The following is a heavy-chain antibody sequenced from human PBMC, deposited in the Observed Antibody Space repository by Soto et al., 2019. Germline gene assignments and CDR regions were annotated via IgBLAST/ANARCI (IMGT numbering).Heavy chain of an antibody. CDR3: VRDRGYCSSTSCYPLMDV. V-gene: IGHV3-48*02. D-gene: IGHD2-2*01. CDR2: ISSSSSTI. Sequence: GGSLRLSCAASGFIFSGYSMNWVRQAPGKGLEWVSYISSSSSTIYYADSVKGRFTISRDNAKNSLYLQMNSLRDEDTAVYYCVRDRGYCSSTSCYPLMDVWGQGTTVTVSS. CDR1: GFIFSGYS. J-gene: IGHJ6*02.